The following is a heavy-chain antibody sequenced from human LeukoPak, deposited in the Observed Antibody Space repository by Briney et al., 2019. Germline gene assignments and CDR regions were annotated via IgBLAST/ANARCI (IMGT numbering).Heavy chain of an antibody. V-gene: IGHV4-59*08. CDR2: IYYSGST. D-gene: IGHD4-23*01. CDR3: ASLDGDTSLFDY. Sequence: KPSETLSLTCTVSGGSISSYYWSWIRQPPGKGLEWIGYIYYSGSTNYTPSLKSRVTISVDTSKNQFSLKLSSVTAADTAVYYCASLDGDTSLFDYWGQGTLVTVSS. J-gene: IGHJ4*02. CDR1: GGSISSYY.